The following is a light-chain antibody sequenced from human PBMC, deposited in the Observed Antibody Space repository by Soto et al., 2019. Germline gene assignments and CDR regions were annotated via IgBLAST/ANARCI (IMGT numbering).Light chain of an antibody. Sequence: DIQLTQSPSTLSASVGDRVTITCRASQSISTWLAWYQQKPGTAPKLLIHKASNLESGVPSRFSGSRSGTEFTLTVSSLQPDDFATYYCQQYNDSFPYTFGQGTKLEIK. V-gene: IGKV1-5*03. CDR1: QSISTW. J-gene: IGKJ2*01. CDR2: KAS. CDR3: QQYNDSFPYT.